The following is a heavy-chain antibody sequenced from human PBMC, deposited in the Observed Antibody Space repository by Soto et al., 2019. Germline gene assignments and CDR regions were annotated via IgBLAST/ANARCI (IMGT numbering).Heavy chain of an antibody. V-gene: IGHV4-31*01. CDR1: GGSIDSRGYY. CDR2: IYYTGTT. Sequence: QVQLQESGPGLVKSSQTLSLTCTVSGGSIDSRGYYWTWVRQHPGKGLEWIGNIYYTGTTHYSPSLQSLVSMSVDTSKNQFSLKVTSVTAADTAVYYCARDKPKAPGLQSTGGPYYYYGLDLWGQGTSVTVSS. J-gene: IGHJ6*02. D-gene: IGHD7-27*01. CDR3: ARDKPKAPGLQSTGGPYYYYGLDL.